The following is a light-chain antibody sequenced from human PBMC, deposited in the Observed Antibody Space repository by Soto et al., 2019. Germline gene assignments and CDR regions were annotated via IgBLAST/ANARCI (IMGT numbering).Light chain of an antibody. Sequence: EIVMTQSPATLSVSPGERATLSCRASQSVSSKLAWFQQKPGQAPSLLIYGVSTRAIGVPVRFSGSGSGTEFTLTITSLQSEEFAVYYCQQYNNWPHTFGQGTKVDIK. CDR3: QQYNNWPHT. CDR2: GVS. V-gene: IGKV3-15*01. CDR1: QSVSSK. J-gene: IGKJ2*01.